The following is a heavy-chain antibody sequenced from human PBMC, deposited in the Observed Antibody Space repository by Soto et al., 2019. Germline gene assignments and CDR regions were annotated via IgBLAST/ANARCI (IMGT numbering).Heavy chain of an antibody. J-gene: IGHJ6*02. Sequence: ASVKVSCKASGYTFTSYGISWVRQAPGQGLEWMGWISAYNGKTNYAQKLQGRVTMTTDTSTSTAYMELRSLRSDDTVVYYCAMVDVYVTPSPQDVWGQGTTVTVSS. CDR1: GYTFTSYG. V-gene: IGHV1-18*01. D-gene: IGHD3-16*01. CDR2: ISAYNGKT. CDR3: AMVDVYVTPSPQDV.